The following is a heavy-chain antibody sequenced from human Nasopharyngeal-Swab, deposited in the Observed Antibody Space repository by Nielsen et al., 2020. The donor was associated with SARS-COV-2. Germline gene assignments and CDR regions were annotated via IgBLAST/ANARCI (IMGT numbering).Heavy chain of an antibody. CDR2: ISSNGGST. Sequence: WIRQPPGKGLEYVSAISSNGGSTYYANSVKGRFTISRDNSKNTPYLQMGSLRAEDMAVYYCARTPLGYYYYYMDVWGKGTTVTVSS. V-gene: IGHV3-64*01. CDR3: ARTPLGYYYYYMDV. J-gene: IGHJ6*03.